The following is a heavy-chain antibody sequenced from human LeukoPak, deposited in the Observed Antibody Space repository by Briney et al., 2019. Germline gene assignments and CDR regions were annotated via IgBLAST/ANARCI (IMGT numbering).Heavy chain of an antibody. V-gene: IGHV4-4*07. D-gene: IGHD1-26*01. CDR3: ARENSGSYREFDY. J-gene: IGHJ4*02. CDR1: GGSISGYY. Sequence: SETLSLTCTVSGGSISGYYWSWIRQPAGKGLEWIGRIYTSGSTNYNASLKSRVSMSVDTSKNQFSLKLSSVTAADTAVFYCARENSGSYREFDYWGQGTLVTVSS. CDR2: IYTSGST.